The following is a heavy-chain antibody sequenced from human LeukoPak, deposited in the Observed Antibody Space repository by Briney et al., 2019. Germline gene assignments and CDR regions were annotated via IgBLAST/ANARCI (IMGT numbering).Heavy chain of an antibody. CDR3: ARDLRELMGGDYYFDY. J-gene: IGHJ4*02. CDR2: LSASNGNT. D-gene: IGHD2-8*01. V-gene: IGHV1-18*01. Sequence: ASVKVSCKASGYTLSNFGISWVRQAPGQGLGWMGWLSASNGNTNYAQKVRGRVTMTTDTSTNTAYLELTSLRSDDTAVYYCARDLRELMGGDYYFDYWGQGTLVTVSS. CDR1: GYTLSNFG.